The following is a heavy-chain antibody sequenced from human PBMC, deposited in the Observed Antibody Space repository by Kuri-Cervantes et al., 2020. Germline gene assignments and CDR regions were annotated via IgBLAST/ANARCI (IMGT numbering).Heavy chain of an antibody. CDR3: ARDRVAARLYYYYGMDV. CDR2: IYSNSRT. J-gene: IGHJ6*02. Sequence: GGSLRLSCAASGFTVSSDYMKWVRQAPGKGLEWVSAIYSNSRTYYADSVKGRFTISRDNSKNTLYLQMNSLRAEDTAVYYCARDRVAARLYYYYGMDVWGQGTTVTVSS. D-gene: IGHD6-6*01. V-gene: IGHV3-53*01. CDR1: GFTVSSDY.